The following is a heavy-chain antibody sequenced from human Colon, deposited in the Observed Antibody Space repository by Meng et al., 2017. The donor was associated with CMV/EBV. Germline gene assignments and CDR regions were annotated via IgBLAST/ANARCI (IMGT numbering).Heavy chain of an antibody. D-gene: IGHD2-2*01. CDR2: TIPMLGIR. CDR1: GGTFSSYS. Sequence: SVKVSCKASGGTFSSYSINWVRQAPGQGLEWMGGTIPMLGIRNHAQKFQGRLTVTADKSTITAYMELSSLRSEDTAVYYCARKYQLLSPGAYYYYGMDVWGQGTTVTVSS. V-gene: IGHV1-69*10. J-gene: IGHJ6*02. CDR3: ARKYQLLSPGAYYYYGMDV.